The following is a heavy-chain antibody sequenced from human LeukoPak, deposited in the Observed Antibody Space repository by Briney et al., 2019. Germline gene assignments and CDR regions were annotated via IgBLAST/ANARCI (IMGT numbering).Heavy chain of an antibody. CDR2: ISHSGST. V-gene: IGHV4-34*01. J-gene: IGHJ6*03. CDR1: GGSFSGYY. CDR3: ARGRITIFGVVIYYYYYMDV. Sequence: SETLSLTCAVYGGSFSGYYWSWIRQPPGKGLEWIGEISHSGSTNYNPSLKSRVTISVDTSKNQFSLKLSSVTAADTAVYYCARGRITIFGVVIYYYYYMDVWGKGTTVTVSS. D-gene: IGHD3-3*01.